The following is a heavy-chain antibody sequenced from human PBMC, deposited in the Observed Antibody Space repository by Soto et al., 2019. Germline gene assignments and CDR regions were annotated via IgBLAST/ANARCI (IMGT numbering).Heavy chain of an antibody. CDR1: GFTFSGYR. D-gene: IGHD2-8*01. CDR3: ARSGCSDGVCYTVYLDY. V-gene: IGHV3-48*02. Sequence: QPGGSLRLSCAASGFTFSGYRMNWVRQAPGKGLEWVSYVSTTSTTIYYADSVKGRFTISRDNAKNSLYLEMNSLRDEDTAVYYCARSGCSDGVCYTVYLDYWGQGTVVTVSS. CDR2: VSTTSTTI. J-gene: IGHJ4*02.